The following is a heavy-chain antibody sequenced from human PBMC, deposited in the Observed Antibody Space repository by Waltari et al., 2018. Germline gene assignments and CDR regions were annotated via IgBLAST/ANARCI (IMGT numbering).Heavy chain of an antibody. D-gene: IGHD5-18*01. J-gene: IGHJ4*02. CDR3: VRGSERGYSF. V-gene: IGHV4-34*01. Sequence: QVQLQQWGAGLLKPSETLSLTCAVYGGSFSGYYWSWSRQPPGKGLEWIGEINHSGSTNYNPSLKSRVTISVDTSKNQFSLKLSSVTAADTAVYYCVRGSERGYSFWGQGTQVTVSS. CDR1: GGSFSGYY. CDR2: INHSGST.